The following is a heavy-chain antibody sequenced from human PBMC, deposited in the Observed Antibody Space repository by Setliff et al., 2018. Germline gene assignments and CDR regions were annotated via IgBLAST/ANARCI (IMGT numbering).Heavy chain of an antibody. CDR1: GFSFNNYY. CDR3: ATNPPKGPSGGYYYDDPYYYYMDV. V-gene: IGHV3-21*01. CDR2: ISGDTDYT. Sequence: PGGSLRLSCAASGFSFNNYYMTWVRQAPGKGLEWISGISGDTDYTYYAESVKGRFTIFRDNAKSSVYLQMNRLRAEDTAVYYCATNPPKGPSGGYYYDDPYYYYMDVWGKGTTVTVSS. J-gene: IGHJ6*03. D-gene: IGHD3-22*01.